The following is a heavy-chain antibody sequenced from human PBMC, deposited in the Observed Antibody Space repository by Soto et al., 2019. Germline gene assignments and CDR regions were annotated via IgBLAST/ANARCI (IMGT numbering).Heavy chain of an antibody. V-gene: IGHV3-23*01. Sequence: LRLSCAASGFAFSSHPMSWVRQAPEKGLEWVAGISDGGDLTYNADSVRGRFTISRDNSRNTLYLQMNSLRAEDTAVYYCARRVIGSSRAFDIWGQGTMVTV. CDR3: ARRVIGSSRAFDI. CDR2: ISDGGDLT. CDR1: GFAFSSHP. D-gene: IGHD3-10*01. J-gene: IGHJ3*02.